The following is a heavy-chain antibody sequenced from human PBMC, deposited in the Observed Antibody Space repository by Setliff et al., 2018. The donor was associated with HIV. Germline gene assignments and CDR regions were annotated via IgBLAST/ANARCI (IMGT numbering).Heavy chain of an antibody. CDR1: GGSIIRRDYY. CDR3: ARLRPSVADRSYFDH. V-gene: IGHV4-39*01. CDR2: IHYSGST. J-gene: IGHJ4*02. Sequence: SETLSLTCTISGGSIIRRDYYWGWIRQPPGKGLQWIGSIHYSGSTYYKPSLKSRVTMSVDSSKNRFSLKVNSVTAADTAVYYCARLRPSVADRSYFDHWGQGTLVTVSS. D-gene: IGHD6-19*01.